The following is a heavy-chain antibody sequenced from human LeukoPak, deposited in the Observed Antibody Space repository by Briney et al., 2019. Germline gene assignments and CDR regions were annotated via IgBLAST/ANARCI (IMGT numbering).Heavy chain of an antibody. CDR2: IYPGESDT. V-gene: IGHV5-51*01. D-gene: IGHD2-21*01. J-gene: IGHJ4*02. CDR3: ARQKGIRRTADY. CDR1: GYSFTSYW. Sequence: GESLKISCKGSGYSFTSYWSGWVRQMPGKGLEGMGSIYPGESDTRYSRSFQGQVPISADKSISTAYLQWSSLKASDTAMYYCARQKGIRRTADYWGQGTLVTVSS.